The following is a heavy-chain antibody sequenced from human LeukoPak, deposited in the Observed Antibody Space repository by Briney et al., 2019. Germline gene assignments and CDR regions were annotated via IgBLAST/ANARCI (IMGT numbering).Heavy chain of an antibody. CDR3: ARAGPTYYYDSSGYTAH. CDR1: GGSFSGYY. J-gene: IGHJ4*02. V-gene: IGHV4-34*01. Sequence: SETLSLTCAVYGGSFSGYYWSWIRQPPGKGLEWIGEINHSGSTHYNPSLKSRVTISVDTSKNQFSLKLSSVTAADTAVYYCARAGPTYYYDSSGYTAHWGQGTLVTVSS. CDR2: INHSGST. D-gene: IGHD3-22*01.